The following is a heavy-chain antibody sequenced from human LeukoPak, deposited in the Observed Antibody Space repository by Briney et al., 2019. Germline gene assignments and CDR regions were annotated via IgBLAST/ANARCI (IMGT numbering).Heavy chain of an antibody. CDR3: ASWRSWQQWLAPEGMDV. V-gene: IGHV1-18*01. Sequence: RASVKVSCKASGYTFTSYGISWVRQAPGQGLEWMGWISAYNGNTNYAQKLQGRVTMTTDTSTSTAYMELRSLRSDDTAVYYCASWRSWQQWLAPEGMDVWGQGTTATVSS. CDR2: ISAYNGNT. D-gene: IGHD6-19*01. CDR1: GYTFTSYG. J-gene: IGHJ6*02.